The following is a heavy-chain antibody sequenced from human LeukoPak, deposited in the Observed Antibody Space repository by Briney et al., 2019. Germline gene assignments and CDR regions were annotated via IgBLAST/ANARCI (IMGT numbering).Heavy chain of an antibody. J-gene: IGHJ4*02. D-gene: IGHD4-17*01. CDR3: APLGYGDYVS. V-gene: IGHV4-39*07. CDR1: GGSISSGDYY. CDR2: INHSGST. Sequence: PSETLSLTCTVSGGSISSGDYYWSWIRQPPGKGLEWIGEINHSGSTNYNPSLKSRVTISVDTSKNQFSLKLSSVTAADTAVYYCAPLGYGDYVSWGQGTLVTVSS.